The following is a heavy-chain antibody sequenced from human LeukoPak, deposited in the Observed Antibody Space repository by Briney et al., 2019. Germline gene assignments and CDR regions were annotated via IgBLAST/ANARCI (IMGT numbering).Heavy chain of an antibody. Sequence: TGGSLRLSCAASGFSFRNYGMHWVRRAPGKGLEWVAVISYDGSNKYYADSVKGRFTISRDNSKNTLYLQMNSLRAEDTAVYYCARSIAAAGYFDYWGQGTLVTVSS. V-gene: IGHV3-30*19. CDR1: GFSFRNYG. CDR2: ISYDGSNK. J-gene: IGHJ4*02. CDR3: ARSIAAAGYFDY. D-gene: IGHD6-13*01.